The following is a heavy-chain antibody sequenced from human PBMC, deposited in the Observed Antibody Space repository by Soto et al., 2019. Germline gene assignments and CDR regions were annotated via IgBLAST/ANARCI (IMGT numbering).Heavy chain of an antibody. V-gene: IGHV4-31*03. J-gene: IGHJ4*02. Sequence: SETLSLTCTLSGTSISSEHYYWTWFHQHPGKTLEWIGYIYYSGSTYYSPSLKSRVTISVDTSKNQFSLKLSSVTAADTAVYYCARDPAYDSSGYDYWGQGTLVTVSS. CDR1: GTSISSEHYY. D-gene: IGHD3-22*01. CDR3: ARDPAYDSSGYDY. CDR2: IYYSGST.